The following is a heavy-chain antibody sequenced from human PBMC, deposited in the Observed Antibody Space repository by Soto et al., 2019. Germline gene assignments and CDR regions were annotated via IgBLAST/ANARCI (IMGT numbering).Heavy chain of an antibody. V-gene: IGHV3-43*01. J-gene: IGHJ4*02. D-gene: IGHD3-10*01. CDR1: GFTFDDYT. Sequence: GGSLRLSCAASGFTFDDYTMHWVRQAPGKGLEWVSLISWDGGSTYYADSVKGRFTISRDNSKNSLYLQMNSLRAEDTAVYYCAKDDPSTGSGSYIGYWGQGTLVTVSS. CDR3: AKDDPSTGSGSYIGY. CDR2: ISWDGGST.